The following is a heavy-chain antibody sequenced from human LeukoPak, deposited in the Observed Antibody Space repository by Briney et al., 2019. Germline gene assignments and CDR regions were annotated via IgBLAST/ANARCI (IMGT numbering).Heavy chain of an antibody. CDR1: GYTFTSYG. Sequence: ASVKVSCKASGYTFTSYGISWVRQAPGQGLEWMGWISAYNGNTNYAQKLQGRVTMTTDTSTSTVYMELRSLRPDDTAVYYCARGSPPRRNYDSRGYYSYYFDYWGQGTLVTVSS. CDR2: ISAYNGNT. CDR3: ARGSPPRRNYDSRGYYSYYFDY. V-gene: IGHV1-18*01. J-gene: IGHJ4*02. D-gene: IGHD3-22*01.